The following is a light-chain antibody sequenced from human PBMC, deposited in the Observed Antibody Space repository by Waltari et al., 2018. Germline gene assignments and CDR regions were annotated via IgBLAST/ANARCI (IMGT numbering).Light chain of an antibody. CDR2: DVD. J-gene: IGLJ2*01. CDR3: CSYAGDSTLI. CDR1: SSNVGGYTL. Sequence: QSALTQPASVSGSPGQSITISCTGTSSNVGGYTLVSWYQQHPGKAPQLIIYDVDKRPPGISRRFSGSKSGNTASLTISGLQADDESDYYCCSYAGDSTLIFGGGTKLTVL. V-gene: IGLV2-23*02.